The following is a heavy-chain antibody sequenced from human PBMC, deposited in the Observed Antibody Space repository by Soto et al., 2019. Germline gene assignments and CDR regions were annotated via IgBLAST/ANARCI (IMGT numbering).Heavy chain of an antibody. D-gene: IGHD2-2*01. Sequence: QVQLVQSGAEVKKPGASVKVSCRASGYTFASYAMHWVRQAPGQRLEWMGWINACSGHTKYSQKFQGRVTITRDTSAITAYMELSSLRSEDTAVYYCARGSRPAAIEDYFYYDMDVWGQGTTVTVSS. CDR2: INACSGHT. J-gene: IGHJ6*02. V-gene: IGHV1-3*01. CDR3: ARGSRPAAIEDYFYYDMDV. CDR1: GYTFASYA.